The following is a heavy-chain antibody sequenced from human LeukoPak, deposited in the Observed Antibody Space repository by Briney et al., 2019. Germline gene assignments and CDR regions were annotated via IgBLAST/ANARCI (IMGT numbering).Heavy chain of an antibody. D-gene: IGHD3-22*01. CDR1: GFTFSSYS. Sequence: GGSLRLSCAASGFTFSSYSMNWVRQAPGKGLEWVAVIWYDGSNKYYADSVKGRFTISRDNSKNTLYLQMNSLRAEDTAVYYCARDPNYYDSSGCDYWGQGTLVTVSS. V-gene: IGHV3-33*08. J-gene: IGHJ4*02. CDR2: IWYDGSNK. CDR3: ARDPNYYDSSGCDY.